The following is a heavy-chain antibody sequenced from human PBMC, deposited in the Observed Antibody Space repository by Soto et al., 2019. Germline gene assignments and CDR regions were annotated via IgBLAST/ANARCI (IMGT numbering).Heavy chain of an antibody. CDR1: GFTFSDSA. CDR3: ARDFVHGDHAEYFQH. V-gene: IGHV3-15*01. D-gene: IGHD4-17*01. Sequence: PGGSLRLSCAASGFTFSDSAMHWVRQASGKGLEWVGRIKSKTDGGTTDYAAPVKGRFTISRDDSKNTLYLQMNSLRAEDTAVYYCARDFVHGDHAEYFQHWGQGTLVTVSS. J-gene: IGHJ1*01. CDR2: IKSKTDGGTT.